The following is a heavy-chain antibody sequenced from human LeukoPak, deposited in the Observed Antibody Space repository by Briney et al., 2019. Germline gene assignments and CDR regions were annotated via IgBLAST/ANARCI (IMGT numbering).Heavy chain of an antibody. Sequence: GSLRLSCAASGFTFSSYGMNWVRQAPGKGLEWIGSIYYSGSTYYNPSLKSRVTISVDTSKNQFSLKLTSVTAADTALYYCAIRFGRLEAGGTPFDPWGRGTLVTVSS. J-gene: IGHJ5*02. CDR3: AIRFGRLEAGGTPFDP. CDR2: IYYSGST. CDR1: GFTFSSYG. V-gene: IGHV4-38-2*01. D-gene: IGHD6-13*01.